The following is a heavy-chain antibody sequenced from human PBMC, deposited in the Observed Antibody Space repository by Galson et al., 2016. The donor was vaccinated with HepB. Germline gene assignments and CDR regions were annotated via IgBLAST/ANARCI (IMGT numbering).Heavy chain of an antibody. V-gene: IGHV1-69*13. Sequence: SVKVSCKASGGTFNSYSISWVRQAPGQGLEWMGGIIPIFGTRHYTQKFQGRVTLTADESTSTAYMELSGLTSEDTAVYYCARGGREDWYFDLWGRGTLVTVSS. CDR2: IIPIFGTR. CDR3: ARGGREDWYFDL. J-gene: IGHJ2*01. CDR1: GGTFNSYS.